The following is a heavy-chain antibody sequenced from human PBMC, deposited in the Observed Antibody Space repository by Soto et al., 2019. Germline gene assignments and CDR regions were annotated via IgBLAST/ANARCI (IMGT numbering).Heavy chain of an antibody. CDR2: MNPNSGKA. CDR1: GYTFTSYD. V-gene: IGHV1-8*01. D-gene: IGHD2-15*01. CDR3: ARGLVVVSATYWYFDL. J-gene: IGHJ2*01. Sequence: QVQLAQSGAEVKKPGASVKVSCKASGYTFTSYDINWVRQAAGQGLEWIGWMNPNSGKAVYAQKFQGRVTMAGNTSISTAYMELSSLRSDDTAVYFCARGLVVVSATYWYFDLWGRGTLVTVSS.